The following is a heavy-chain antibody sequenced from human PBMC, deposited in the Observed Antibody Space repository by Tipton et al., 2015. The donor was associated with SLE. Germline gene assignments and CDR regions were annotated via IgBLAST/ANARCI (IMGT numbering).Heavy chain of an antibody. Sequence: TLSLTCAVYGGSFSGYYWSWIRQPPGKGLEWIGYIDYSGNTYYTPSLKSRVTISVDTSKNQFSLNLNSVTAADTAVYYCARSSPYLKYGDPMFFFVYWGPGTLVTVSS. V-gene: IGHV4-34*11. J-gene: IGHJ4*02. D-gene: IGHD4-17*01. CDR2: IDYSGNT. CDR3: ARSSPYLKYGDPMFFFVY. CDR1: GGSFSGYY.